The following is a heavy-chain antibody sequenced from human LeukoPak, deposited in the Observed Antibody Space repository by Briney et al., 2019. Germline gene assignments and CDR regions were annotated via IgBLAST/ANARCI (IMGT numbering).Heavy chain of an antibody. CDR2: IWYDGSKK. J-gene: IGHJ6*03. CDR1: GFTFSSYS. CDR3: AKDPWSSSSMYFYYMDV. Sequence: GGSLRLSCAASGFTFSSYSMHWVRQAPGKGLEWVAVIWYDGSKKYYADSVKGRFTISRDNSMHTLYLQVNSLRAEDTAVYYCAKDPWSSSSMYFYYMDVWGKGTTVTVSS. V-gene: IGHV3-33*06. D-gene: IGHD6-6*01.